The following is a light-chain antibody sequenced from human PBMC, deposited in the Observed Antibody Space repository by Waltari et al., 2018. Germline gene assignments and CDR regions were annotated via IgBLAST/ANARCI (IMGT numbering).Light chain of an antibody. V-gene: IGKV3-20*01. Sequence: VFTQSPGTLSLSPGERATFSCRASQSITKRYLAWYQQKPGQAPRLLIYGASSRAPGIPDRFSGSGSGTDFTLTISRLEPEDFAVYYCQQYGSSVMYTFGQGTKLEIK. CDR2: GAS. CDR3: QQYGSSVMYT. CDR1: QSITKRY. J-gene: IGKJ2*01.